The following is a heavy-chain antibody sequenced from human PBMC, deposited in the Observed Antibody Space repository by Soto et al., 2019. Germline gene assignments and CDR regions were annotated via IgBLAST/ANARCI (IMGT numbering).Heavy chain of an antibody. CDR3: ARERQAAGSNSFDP. CDR2: MNPNSGNT. Sequence: QVQLVQSGVEVKKPGASVKVSCKASGYTVTSYDINWVRQATGQGLEWMGWMNPNSGNTGYAQKFQGRVTMTRNTSISTADRELRSLRSEDTAVYYCARERQAAGSNSFDPWGQGTLVIVSS. J-gene: IGHJ5*02. V-gene: IGHV1-8*01. CDR1: GYTVTSYD. D-gene: IGHD6-13*01.